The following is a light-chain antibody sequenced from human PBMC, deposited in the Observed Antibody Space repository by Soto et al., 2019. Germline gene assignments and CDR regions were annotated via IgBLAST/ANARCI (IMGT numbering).Light chain of an antibody. V-gene: IGKV3D-15*01. CDR2: GAS. Sequence: EIVMTQSPATLSVSPGERATLSCRASQTVSSNLAWYQQKPDQAPRLLIYGASTRATGIPARFSGSGSGTEFTLTISSLQSEDFAVYYCQQYNNWPPAFGQGTRLEIK. CDR1: QTVSSN. J-gene: IGKJ5*01. CDR3: QQYNNWPPA.